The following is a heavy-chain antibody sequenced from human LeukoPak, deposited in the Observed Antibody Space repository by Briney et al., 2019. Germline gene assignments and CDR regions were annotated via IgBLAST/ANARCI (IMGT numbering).Heavy chain of an antibody. Sequence: GGSQRLSCAASGFTFSNYWMIWVRQAPGKELEWVGNIKQDGSEKRYADSVRGRFSISRDNAQTSLYLQMNSLRAEDTAVYYCARASDPWLQLTWGQGTLVTVSS. CDR2: IKQDGSEK. D-gene: IGHD5-24*01. V-gene: IGHV3-7*05. CDR1: GFTFSNYW. CDR3: ARASDPWLQLT. J-gene: IGHJ5*02.